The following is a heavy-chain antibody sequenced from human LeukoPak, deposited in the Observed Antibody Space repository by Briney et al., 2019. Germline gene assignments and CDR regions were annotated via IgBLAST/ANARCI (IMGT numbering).Heavy chain of an antibody. J-gene: IGHJ4*02. D-gene: IGHD2-2*02. CDR1: GYTFTHYG. Sequence: ASVKVSCKASGYTFTHYGITWVRQAPGQGLAWMGWINTYNGDTKCAQKLQGRVTMTTDTSTSTAFMELRSLRSDDSAVYYCARDMRLLYSPVTLFDYWGQGTLVTVSS. V-gene: IGHV1-18*01. CDR2: INTYNGDT. CDR3: ARDMRLLYSPVTLFDY.